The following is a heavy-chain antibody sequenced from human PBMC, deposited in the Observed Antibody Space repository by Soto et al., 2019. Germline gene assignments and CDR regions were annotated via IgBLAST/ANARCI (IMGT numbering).Heavy chain of an antibody. Sequence: GGSLRLSCVASEFTFNSYAMNWVRQAPGKGLEWVSGISGSGDITHYADSVKGRFTISRDNSKNTLYLQMNSLRAEDTAVYHCAKSTLVVLVIHEFDSWGQGTLVTVSP. CDR1: EFTFNSYA. J-gene: IGHJ4*02. V-gene: IGHV3-23*01. CDR2: ISGSGDIT. D-gene: IGHD3-22*01. CDR3: AKSTLVVLVIHEFDS.